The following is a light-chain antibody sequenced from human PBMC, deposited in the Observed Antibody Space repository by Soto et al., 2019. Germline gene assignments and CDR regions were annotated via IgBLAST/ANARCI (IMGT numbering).Light chain of an antibody. V-gene: IGLV2-8*01. CDR1: RSDIGDSNY. CDR2: EVI. J-gene: IGLJ2*01. Sequence: QSALTQPPSASGSPGQSVTISCTGSRSDIGDSNYVSWYQQHPRKAPKLIISEVINRPSGVPDRCSASKSGNTASLTISGLQAEDEADYYCASKAGSSRHVVFGGGTQLTVL. CDR3: ASKAGSSRHVV.